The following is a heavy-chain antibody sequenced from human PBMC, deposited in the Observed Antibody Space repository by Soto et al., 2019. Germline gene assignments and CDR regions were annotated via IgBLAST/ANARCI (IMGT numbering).Heavy chain of an antibody. V-gene: IGHV1-46*01. Sequence: ASVKVSCKASGYTFTSYYMHWVRQAPGQGLEWMGIINPSGGSTSYAQKFQGRVTMTRDTSTSTVYMELSSLRSEDTAVYYCARERIEYSSSSPDAFDIWGQGTMVTVSS. J-gene: IGHJ3*02. CDR2: INPSGGST. CDR3: ARERIEYSSSSPDAFDI. D-gene: IGHD6-6*01. CDR1: GYTFTSYY.